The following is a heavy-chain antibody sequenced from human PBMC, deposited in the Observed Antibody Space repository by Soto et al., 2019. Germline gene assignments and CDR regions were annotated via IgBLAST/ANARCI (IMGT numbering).Heavy chain of an antibody. CDR1: GGSISSYY. Sequence: SSETLSLTCTVSGGSISSYYWSWIRQPPGKGLEWIGYIYYSGSTNYNPSLKSRVTISVDTSKNQFSLKLSSVTAADTAVYYCARDGVGYSSSDYYYYYGMDVWGQGTTVTVSS. D-gene: IGHD6-13*01. CDR2: IYYSGST. J-gene: IGHJ6*02. V-gene: IGHV4-59*01. CDR3: ARDGVGYSSSDYYYYYGMDV.